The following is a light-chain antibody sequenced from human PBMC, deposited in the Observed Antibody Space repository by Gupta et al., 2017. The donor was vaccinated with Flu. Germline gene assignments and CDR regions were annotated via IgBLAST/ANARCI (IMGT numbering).Light chain of an antibody. Sequence: DLQMTQSPSSLYVSLGDRISITCRASEDINTYLNWYQQRPGESPKLLVYSASTLQGGVPSRFSGSGSGTDFTLTIASVQPGDVATYYCQQTYRMPPTFGQGTKL. J-gene: IGKJ2*01. CDR2: SAS. V-gene: IGKV1-39*01. CDR1: EDINTY. CDR3: QQTYRMPPT.